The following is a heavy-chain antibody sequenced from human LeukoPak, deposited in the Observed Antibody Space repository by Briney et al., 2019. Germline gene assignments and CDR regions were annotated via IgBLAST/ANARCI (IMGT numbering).Heavy chain of an antibody. Sequence: PGGSLRPSCALSGFVFSTFTTSWLRQAPGKGLEWVSHIISTGRSIDYADSVKGRFTISRENAKNTPYLQMNSLRAEDTAVYYCARDGSSWSNCLDYWGQGTLVTVSS. D-gene: IGHD6-13*01. CDR2: IISTGRSI. V-gene: IGHV3-48*04. J-gene: IGHJ4*02. CDR3: ARDGSSWSNCLDY. CDR1: GFVFSTFT.